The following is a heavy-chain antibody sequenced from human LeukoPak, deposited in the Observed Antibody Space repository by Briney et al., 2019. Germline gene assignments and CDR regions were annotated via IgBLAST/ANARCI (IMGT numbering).Heavy chain of an antibody. Sequence: GASLRLSCAASGFTFSSFAMSWVRQAPGKGLEWVSAIRGSGGSTYYADSVKGRFTISRDNSKNTLHLQMNSLRAEDTAVYYCAKTGGIAAAGYWGQGTLVTVSS. CDR2: IRGSGGST. CDR1: GFTFSSFA. J-gene: IGHJ4*02. V-gene: IGHV3-23*01. D-gene: IGHD6-13*01. CDR3: AKTGGIAAAGY.